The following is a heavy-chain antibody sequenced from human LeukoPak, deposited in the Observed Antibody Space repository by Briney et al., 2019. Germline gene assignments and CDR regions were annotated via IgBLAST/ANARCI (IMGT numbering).Heavy chain of an antibody. V-gene: IGHV4-34*01. CDR2: INHSGGT. Sequence: PSETLSLTCAVYGGSFSGYYWSWIRQPPGKGLEWIGEINHSGGTNYNPSLKSRVTISVDTSKNQFSLKLSSVTAADTAVYYCSRDSFTREHRVDIEAHWGQGTLVTVSS. J-gene: IGHJ4*02. D-gene: IGHD2-15*01. CDR3: SRDSFTREHRVDIEAH. CDR1: GGSFSGYY.